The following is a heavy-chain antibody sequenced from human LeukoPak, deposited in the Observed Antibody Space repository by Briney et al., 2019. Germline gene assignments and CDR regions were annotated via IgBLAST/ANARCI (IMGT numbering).Heavy chain of an antibody. CDR2: IYYSGST. V-gene: IGHV4-59*01. CDR1: GGSISSYC. Sequence: SETLSLTCTVSGGSISSYCWSWIRQPPGKGLEWIGYIYYSGSTNYNPSLKSRVTISVDTSKNQFSLKLSSVTAADTAVYFCARYRYYYDSNGYSPFDYWGQGTLVTVSS. D-gene: IGHD3-22*01. J-gene: IGHJ4*02. CDR3: ARYRYYYDSNGYSPFDY.